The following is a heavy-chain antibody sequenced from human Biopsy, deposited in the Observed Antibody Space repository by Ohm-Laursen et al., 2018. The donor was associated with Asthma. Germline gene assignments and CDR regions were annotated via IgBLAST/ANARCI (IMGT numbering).Heavy chain of an antibody. V-gene: IGHV3-30*04. Sequence: SLRLSCTASGFTFSRYVMHWVRQAPGKGLEWVAVISNDGKNEYYGDSVKGRFTISRDKSKSTLYLQLSSLRAEDTAVYFCAREPIKATYFYGMDVWGQGTTVTVSS. J-gene: IGHJ6*02. CDR2: ISNDGKNE. CDR1: GFTFSRYV. CDR3: AREPIKATYFYGMDV. D-gene: IGHD3-9*01.